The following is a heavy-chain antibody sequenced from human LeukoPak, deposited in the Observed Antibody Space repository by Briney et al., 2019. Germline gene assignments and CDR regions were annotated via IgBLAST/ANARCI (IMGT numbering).Heavy chain of an antibody. J-gene: IGHJ4*02. CDR1: GYTFTNYW. Sequence: GESLKISCKGSGYTFTNYWIGWVRQMPGKGLEWMGIIYSGGSDTRYSPSFQGQVTISVDKSISTAYLQWTSLKASDTAIHYCARHSLGYCSGGNCYPDYWGQGTLVTVSS. CDR2: IYSGGSDT. CDR3: ARHSLGYCSGGNCYPDY. D-gene: IGHD2-15*01. V-gene: IGHV5-51*01.